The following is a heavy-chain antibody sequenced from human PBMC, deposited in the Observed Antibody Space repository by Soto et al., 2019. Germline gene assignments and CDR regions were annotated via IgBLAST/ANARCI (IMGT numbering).Heavy chain of an antibody. J-gene: IGHJ5*02. CDR1: GGSISSGGYS. V-gene: IGHV4-30-2*01. CDR2: IYHSGST. CDR3: ARDRGRYPVNWFDP. D-gene: IGHD3-10*01. Sequence: QLQLQESGSGLVKPSQTLSLTCAVSGGSISSGGYSWSWIRQPPGKGLEWIGYIYHSGSTYYTPSLESLVTISVDRSKNQFSLKLSSVTAADTAVYYCARDRGRYPVNWFDPWGQGTLVTVSS.